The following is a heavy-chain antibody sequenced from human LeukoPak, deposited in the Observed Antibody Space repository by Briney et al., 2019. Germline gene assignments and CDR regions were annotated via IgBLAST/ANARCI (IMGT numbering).Heavy chain of an antibody. CDR2: ISSSSSYI. CDR1: GFTFSSYS. V-gene: IGHV3-21*01. D-gene: IGHD2-15*01. Sequence: PGGSLRLSCAASGFTFSSYSMNWVRQAPGKGLEWDSSISSSSSYIYYADSVKGRFTISRDNAKNSLYLQMNSLRAEDMAVYYCASDCSGGSCGLFDYWGQGTLVTVSS. J-gene: IGHJ4*02. CDR3: ASDCSGGSCGLFDY.